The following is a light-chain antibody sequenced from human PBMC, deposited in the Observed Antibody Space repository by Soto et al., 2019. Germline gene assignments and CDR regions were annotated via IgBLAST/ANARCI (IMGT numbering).Light chain of an antibody. J-gene: IGKJ2*01. CDR1: QSVNQK. CDR3: QQFNHWPHT. Sequence: EIVLTQSPATLSVSPGEIATLSCRASQSVNQKLGWYQQKPGQSPRLLIYVASYRATGIPARFSGSGSGTEYTLTISNLQAEDFAVYYCQQFNHWPHTFGQGTRLEIK. V-gene: IGKV3-15*01. CDR2: VAS.